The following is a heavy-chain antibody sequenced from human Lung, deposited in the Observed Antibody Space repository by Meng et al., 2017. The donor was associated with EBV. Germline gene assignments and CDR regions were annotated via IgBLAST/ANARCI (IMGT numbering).Heavy chain of an antibody. Sequence: QVQLQASGPGLVNPSQTLSLTCTVSGDSIGNGYFWSWIRQPPGKGLEWIGYIYNVGATYYNPSLRSRVSISVDMSMTRFSLKLTSVTAADTAMYYCARDRGYLYPSDFWGRGTLVTVSS. CDR2: IYNVGAT. CDR3: ARDRGYLYPSDF. CDR1: GDSIGNGYF. V-gene: IGHV4-30-4*01. J-gene: IGHJ4*02. D-gene: IGHD5-18*01.